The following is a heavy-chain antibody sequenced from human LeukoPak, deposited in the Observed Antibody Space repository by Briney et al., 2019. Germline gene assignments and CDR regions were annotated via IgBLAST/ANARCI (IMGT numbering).Heavy chain of an antibody. V-gene: IGHV3-43*01. CDR2: ITWKSHRT. D-gene: IGHD3-3*01. J-gene: IGHJ4*02. Sequence: PGGSLRLSCAASGFTFDDDTMHWVRQTPGRGLEWVSFITWKSHRTHYADSVKGRFTVSRDNSKDSLYLQMNRLRTEDTGLYHCASEVGYRSLGYLGQGTLVTVSS. CDR1: GFTFDDDT. CDR3: ASEVGYRSLGY.